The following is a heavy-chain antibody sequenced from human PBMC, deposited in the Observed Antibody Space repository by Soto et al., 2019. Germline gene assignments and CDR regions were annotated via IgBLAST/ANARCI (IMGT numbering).Heavy chain of an antibody. D-gene: IGHD2-15*01. J-gene: IGHJ4*02. Sequence: GESLKISCAASGFTFSNAWMSWVRQAPGKGLEWVGRIKSKTDGGTTDYAAPVKGRFTISRDDSKNTLYLQMNSLKTEDTAVYYCTTDNVVVVAAFDYWGQGTLVTVSS. CDR3: TTDNVVVVAAFDY. CDR2: IKSKTDGGTT. V-gene: IGHV3-15*01. CDR1: GFTFSNAW.